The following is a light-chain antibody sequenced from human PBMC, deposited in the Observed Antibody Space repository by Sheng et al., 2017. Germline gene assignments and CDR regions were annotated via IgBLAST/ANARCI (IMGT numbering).Light chain of an antibody. CDR1: QYISNY. Sequence: DTQLTQSPSSLSASVGDRVTITCQASQYISNYLNWYQQKPGKVPRLLIYDASNLETGVPSRFSGSGSGTDFTFTINSLQPEDIATYYCQKYDNFPYTFGQGTKLEIK. V-gene: IGKV1-33*01. CDR3: QKYDNFPYT. CDR2: DAS. J-gene: IGKJ2*01.